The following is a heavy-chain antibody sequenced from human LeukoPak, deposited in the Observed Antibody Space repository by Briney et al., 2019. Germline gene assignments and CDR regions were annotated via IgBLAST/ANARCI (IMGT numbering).Heavy chain of an antibody. D-gene: IGHD5-12*01. CDR3: ARDPTQWLRYGYFDY. V-gene: IGHV3-9*01. J-gene: IGHJ4*02. CDR2: ISWNSGSI. CDR1: GFTFGGYA. Sequence: GGSLRLSCAASGFTFGGYAMHWGRQAPGKGLEWVSGISWNSGSIGYADSVKGRFTISRDNAKNSLYLQMNSLRAEDTAVYYCARDPTQWLRYGYFDYWGQGTVVTVSP.